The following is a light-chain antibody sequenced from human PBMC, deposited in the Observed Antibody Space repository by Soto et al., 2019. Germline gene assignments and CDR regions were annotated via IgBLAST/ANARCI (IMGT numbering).Light chain of an antibody. Sequence: QSALAQPASGSGSPGQSITISCTGTRSDVGGYNYVSWYQQHPGKAPKLMIYDVSNRPSGVSNRFSGSKSGNTASLTISGLQAEDEADYYCSSYTSSSTPYVFGTGTKVTVL. J-gene: IGLJ1*01. CDR3: SSYTSSSTPYV. V-gene: IGLV2-14*01. CDR1: RSDVGGYNY. CDR2: DVS.